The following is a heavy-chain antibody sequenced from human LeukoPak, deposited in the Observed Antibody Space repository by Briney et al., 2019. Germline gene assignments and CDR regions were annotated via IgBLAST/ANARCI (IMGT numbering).Heavy chain of an antibody. CDR2: IYSGGST. CDR3: ARGGGYYDSSGIIDY. D-gene: IGHD3-22*01. CDR1: GGSFSGYY. Sequence: ETLSLTCAVYGGSFSGYYWSWVRQAPGKGLEWVSVIYSGGSTYYADSVKGRFTISRDNSKNTLYLQMNSLRAEDTAVYYCARGGGYYDSSGIIDYWGQGTLVTVSS. V-gene: IGHV3-53*01. J-gene: IGHJ4*02.